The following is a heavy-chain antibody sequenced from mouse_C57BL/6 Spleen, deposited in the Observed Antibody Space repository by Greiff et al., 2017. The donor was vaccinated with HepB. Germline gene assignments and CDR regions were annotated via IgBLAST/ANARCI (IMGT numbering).Heavy chain of an antibody. Sequence: VQLQQSGPELVKPGASVKISCKASGYSFTGYYMNWVKQSPGKSLEWIGEINPSNGGTTYNQKFKAKATLTVDKSSSTAYMQLKSLTSEDSAVYYCARYDGLTMDYWGQGTSVTVSS. CDR1: GYSFTGYY. D-gene: IGHD2-3*01. V-gene: IGHV1-42*01. CDR3: ARYDGLTMDY. J-gene: IGHJ4*01. CDR2: INPSNGGT.